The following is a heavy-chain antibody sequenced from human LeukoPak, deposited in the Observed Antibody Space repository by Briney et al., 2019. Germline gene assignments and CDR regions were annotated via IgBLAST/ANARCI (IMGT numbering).Heavy chain of an antibody. CDR2: INSDGSNT. D-gene: IGHD3-22*01. Sequence: GGSLRLSCAASGFTFSSYWMHWVRQAPGKGLVWVSRINSDGSNTNYADSVKGRFTISRDNAKNTLYLQMNSLRAEDTAVYYCARAPTITTLVVHDWGQGTLVTVSS. CDR1: GFTFSSYW. V-gene: IGHV3-74*01. CDR3: ARAPTITTLVVHD. J-gene: IGHJ4*02.